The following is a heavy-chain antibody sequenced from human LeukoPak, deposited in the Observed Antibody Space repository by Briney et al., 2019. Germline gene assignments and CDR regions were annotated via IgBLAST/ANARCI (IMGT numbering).Heavy chain of an antibody. CDR1: GFTFSSYS. V-gene: IGHV3-48*04. Sequence: GGSLRLSCAASGFTFSSYSMNWVRQAPGKGLEWVSYISSYSSIIYYADSVKGRFTISRDDAKNSLYLQMNSLGADDTAVYYCVREGASGWTFDYWGQGALVTVSS. D-gene: IGHD6-19*01. J-gene: IGHJ4*02. CDR2: ISSYSSII. CDR3: VREGASGWTFDY.